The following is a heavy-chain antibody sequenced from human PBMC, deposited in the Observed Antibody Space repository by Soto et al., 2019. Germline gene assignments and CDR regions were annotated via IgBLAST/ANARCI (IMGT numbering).Heavy chain of an antibody. CDR1: GGSFSGYY. V-gene: IGHV4-34*01. Sequence: SETLSLTCAVFGGSFSGYYWSWIRQPPGKGLEWIGEINHRGSTNYNPSLKSRVTMSVDTSKNQFSLKLTSMTAADTAVYYCARDSYSYGPRVLQHWGQGTLVTVSS. J-gene: IGHJ1*01. CDR3: ARDSYSYGPRVLQH. D-gene: IGHD5-18*01. CDR2: INHRGST.